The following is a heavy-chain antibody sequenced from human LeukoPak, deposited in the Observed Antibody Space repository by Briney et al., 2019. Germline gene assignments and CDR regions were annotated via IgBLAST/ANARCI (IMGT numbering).Heavy chain of an antibody. V-gene: IGHV3-7*04. CDR2: IKEDGSEK. J-gene: IGHJ4*02. CDR1: GFTFSDYA. CDR3: ARTTGIAAAASPFDY. Sequence: GGSLRLSCAASGFTFSDYAMTWVRQAPGKGLEWVANIKEDGSEKDYVDSVKGRFTISRDNAKTSLYLQMNSLRVEDTAVYYCARTTGIAAAASPFDYWGQGTLVTVSS. D-gene: IGHD6-13*01.